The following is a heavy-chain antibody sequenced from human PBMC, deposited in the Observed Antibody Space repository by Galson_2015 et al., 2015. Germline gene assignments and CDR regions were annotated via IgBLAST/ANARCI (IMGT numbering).Heavy chain of an antibody. CDR3: AILPSGWYAY. J-gene: IGHJ4*02. CDR2: ISGYNDNT. D-gene: IGHD6-19*01. Sequence: SVKVSCKASGYTFTSYGISWVRQAPGQGLEWMGWISGYNDNTNYARKLQGRVTMTTDTSTSTAYMELRSLRSDDTAVYYCAILPSGWYAYWGQGTLVTVSS. CDR1: GYTFTSYG. V-gene: IGHV1-18*04.